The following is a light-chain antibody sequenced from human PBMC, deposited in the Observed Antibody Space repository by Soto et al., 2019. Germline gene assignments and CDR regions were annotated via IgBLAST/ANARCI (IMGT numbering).Light chain of an antibody. V-gene: IGLV1-47*01. CDR2: RNN. CDR1: RSNIGRNF. Sequence: QSVRTQSPSASGTPGQRVTISCSGSRSNIGRNFAYWDQHVPGTAPRVLIQRNNERPSGVPDRFSGSKSGTSVSLAISGLRSDDEDTYYFAAWDDTQAAQVFGGGTDLTLL. CDR3: AAWDDTQAAQV. J-gene: IGLJ3*02.